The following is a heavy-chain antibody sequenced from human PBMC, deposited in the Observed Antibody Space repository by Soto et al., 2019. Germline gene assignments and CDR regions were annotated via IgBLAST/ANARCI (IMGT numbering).Heavy chain of an antibody. CDR1: GGSISISTYY. CDR3: ARSYCADDVSCTCSDP. Sequence: SETLSLTCTGSGGSISISTYYWSWIRQPPGKGLEWIGYISYSGRTNYSPSLKSRVTISVDTSKNQFSLKLISVTAADTAVYYCARSYCADDVSCTCSDPWGQEPWSPSPQ. J-gene: IGHJ5*02. V-gene: IGHV4-61*01. D-gene: IGHD2-8*01. CDR2: ISYSGRT.